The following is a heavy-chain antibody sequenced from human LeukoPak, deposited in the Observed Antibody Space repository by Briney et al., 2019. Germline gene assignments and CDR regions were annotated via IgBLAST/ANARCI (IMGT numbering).Heavy chain of an antibody. CDR3: ARDGLNSGYDHYFDY. J-gene: IGHJ4*02. V-gene: IGHV1-18*01. D-gene: IGHD5-12*01. CDR2: ISAYNGNT. Sequence: ASVKVSCKASGYTFTGYGISWVRQAPGQGLEWMGWISAYNGNTDYAQKLQGRVTMTTDTSTSTAYMELRSLRSDDTAVYYCARDGLNSGYDHYFDYWGQGTLVTVSS. CDR1: GYTFTGYG.